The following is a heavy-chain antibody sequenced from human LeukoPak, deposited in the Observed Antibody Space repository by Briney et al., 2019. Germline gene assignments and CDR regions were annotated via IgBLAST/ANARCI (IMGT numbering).Heavy chain of an antibody. V-gene: IGHV4-38-2*02. Sequence: SETLSLTCTVSGYSISSGYYWGWIRPPPGKGLEWIGEINHSGSTNYNPSLKSRVTISVDTSKNQFSLKLSSVTAADTAVYYCARRAKWVRGVIDGFDYWGQGTLVTASS. CDR2: INHSGST. D-gene: IGHD3-10*01. J-gene: IGHJ4*02. CDR3: ARRAKWVRGVIDGFDY. CDR1: GYSISSGYY.